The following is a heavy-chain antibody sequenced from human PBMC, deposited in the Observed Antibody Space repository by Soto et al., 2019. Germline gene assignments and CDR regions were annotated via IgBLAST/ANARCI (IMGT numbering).Heavy chain of an antibody. V-gene: IGHV5-10-1*01. J-gene: IGHJ6*02. CDR1: GYSFTSYW. CDR3: ARRVRIAAAGNYYYYGMDV. Sequence: PGESLKISCKGSGYSFTSYWISWVRQMPGKGLEWMGRIDPSDSYTNYSPSFQGHVTISADKSISTAYLQWSSLKASDTAMYYCARRVRIAAAGNYYYYGMDVWGQGTTVT. D-gene: IGHD6-13*01. CDR2: IDPSDSYT.